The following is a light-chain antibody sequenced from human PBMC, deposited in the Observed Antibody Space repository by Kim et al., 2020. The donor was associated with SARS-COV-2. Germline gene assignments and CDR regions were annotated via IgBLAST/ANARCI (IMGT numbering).Light chain of an antibody. V-gene: IGKV1-17*03. CDR3: LLYKTFPYT. CDR2: DAS. J-gene: IGKJ2*01. CDR1: QGISSF. Sequence: DNQMTQSPSAMSASLGDRVTITCRASQGISSFLAWFQQKPGKVPKRLIYDASTLQSGVPSRFSGSGSGTEFTLTITSLQPEDFATYLCLLYKTFPYTFGQDTNLEL.